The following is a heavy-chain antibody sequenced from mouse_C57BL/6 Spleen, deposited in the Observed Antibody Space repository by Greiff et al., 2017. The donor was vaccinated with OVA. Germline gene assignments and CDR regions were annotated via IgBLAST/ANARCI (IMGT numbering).Heavy chain of an antibody. V-gene: IGHV14-3*01. Sequence: EVKLQESVAELVRPGASVKLSCTASGFNIKNTYMHWVKQRPEQGLEWIGRIDPANGNTKYAPKFQGKATITADTSSNTAYLQLSSLTSEDTAIYYCARDYYYGSSPLDYWGQGTTLTVSS. CDR1: GFNIKNTY. CDR3: ARDYYYGSSPLDY. CDR2: IDPANGNT. D-gene: IGHD1-1*01. J-gene: IGHJ2*01.